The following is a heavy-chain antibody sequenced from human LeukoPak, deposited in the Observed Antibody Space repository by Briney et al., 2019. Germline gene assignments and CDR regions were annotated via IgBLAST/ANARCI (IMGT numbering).Heavy chain of an antibody. J-gene: IGHJ5*02. D-gene: IGHD2-8*01. Sequence: ASVKVSCKASGYTFTGYYMHWVRQAPGQGLEWMGWINPNSGGTNYAQKFQGRVTMTRDTSISTAYMELSRLRSDDTAVYYCARGRGYCTNGVCQNWFVPWGQGTLVTVSS. CDR2: INPNSGGT. CDR1: GYTFTGYY. V-gene: IGHV1-2*02. CDR3: ARGRGYCTNGVCQNWFVP.